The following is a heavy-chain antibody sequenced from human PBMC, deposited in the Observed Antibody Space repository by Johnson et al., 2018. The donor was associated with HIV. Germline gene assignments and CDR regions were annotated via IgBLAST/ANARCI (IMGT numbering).Heavy chain of an antibody. D-gene: IGHD1-26*01. CDR3: ARASYVYAFDI. Sequence: EVQLVESGGGLVRPGGSLRLSCAASGFRFGSYWMAWVRQAPEKGLEWVANIKQDGSEKYYVDSVKGRFTISRDNAKNSLYLQMNSLRAEDTAVYYCARASYVYAFDIWGQGTMVTVSS. CDR1: GFRFGSYW. CDR2: IKQDGSEK. V-gene: IGHV3-7*04. J-gene: IGHJ3*02.